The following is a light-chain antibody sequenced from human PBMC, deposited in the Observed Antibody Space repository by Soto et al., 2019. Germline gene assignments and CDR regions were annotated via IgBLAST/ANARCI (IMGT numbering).Light chain of an antibody. V-gene: IGKV1-5*03. CDR3: QQYNSYPYT. CDR1: QRITNW. CDR2: KAS. Sequence: DIQMTQSPSTLSASVGDRVTITCRASQRITNWLVWYQQKPGKAPKLLIYKASNLQSGVPSRFSGSGSGTEFTLTISSLQPDDVATYYCQQYNSYPYTFGQGTQL. J-gene: IGKJ2*01.